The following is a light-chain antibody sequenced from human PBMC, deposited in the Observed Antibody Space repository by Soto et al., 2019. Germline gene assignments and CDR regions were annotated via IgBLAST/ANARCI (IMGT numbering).Light chain of an antibody. CDR3: QQYGSSGT. J-gene: IGKJ1*01. V-gene: IGKV3-20*01. CDR1: QSVDSNY. Sequence: EIVLTQSPGTLSLSPGEEATLSCRASQSVDSNYLAWYQQKPGQTPRLIIYGASGRADGIPHRFSGSGFGTDFTLTISRLEPEDFAVYYCQQYGSSGTFGQGTKVDI. CDR2: GAS.